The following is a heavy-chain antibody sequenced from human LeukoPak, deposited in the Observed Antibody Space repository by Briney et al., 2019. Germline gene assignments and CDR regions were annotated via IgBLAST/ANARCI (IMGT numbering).Heavy chain of an antibody. Sequence: GGSLRLSCVASQFTFSSYAMSWVRQAPGKGLEWVANIKQDGSEKYYVDSVKGRFTISRDNAKNSLYLQMNSLRAEDTAAYYRARAGTGGQLRFLEWPRSGWYYYYMDVWGKGTTVTVSS. V-gene: IGHV3-7*01. CDR2: IKQDGSEK. CDR3: ARAGTGGQLRFLEWPRSGWYYYYMDV. CDR1: QFTFSSYA. D-gene: IGHD3-3*01. J-gene: IGHJ6*03.